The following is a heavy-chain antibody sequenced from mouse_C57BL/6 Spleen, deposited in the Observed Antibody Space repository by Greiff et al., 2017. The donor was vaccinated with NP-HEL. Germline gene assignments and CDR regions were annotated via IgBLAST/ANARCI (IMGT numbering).Heavy chain of an antibody. CDR2: ISSGGDYI. J-gene: IGHJ2*01. CDR1: GFTFSSYA. CDR3: TRDNGSSYDY. V-gene: IGHV5-9-1*02. Sequence: EVKLEESGEGLVKPGGSLKLSCAASGFTFSSYAMSWVRQTPEKRLEWVAYISSGGDYIYYAAPVKGRFTISRDNARNTLYLQMSSLKSKDTAMYYCTRDNGSSYDYWGQGTTLTVSS. D-gene: IGHD1-1*01.